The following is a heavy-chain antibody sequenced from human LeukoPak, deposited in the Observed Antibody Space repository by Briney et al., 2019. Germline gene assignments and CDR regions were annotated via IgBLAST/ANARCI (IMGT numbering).Heavy chain of an antibody. CDR1: GFTFNSYS. Sequence: GGSLRLSCVASGFTFNSYSMNWVRQAPGKGLEWVSYISSSSVTIYYADSVKGRFTISRDNAKNSLYLQMNSPRDEDTAVYYCARHIAVAGTWAYDYWGQGTLVTVSS. CDR3: ARHIAVAGTWAYDY. J-gene: IGHJ4*02. V-gene: IGHV3-48*02. D-gene: IGHD6-19*01. CDR2: ISSSSVTI.